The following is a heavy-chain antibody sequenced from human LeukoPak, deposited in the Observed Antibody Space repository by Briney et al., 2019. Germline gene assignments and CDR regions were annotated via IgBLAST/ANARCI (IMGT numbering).Heavy chain of an antibody. V-gene: IGHV3-23*01. Sequence: GGSLRLSCAASGFTFSSYGMSWVRQAPGKGLEWVSAISGSGGSTYYGDSVKGRFTISRDNAKNSLYLQMNSLRAEDTAVYYCAREPSNYGDHYFDYWGQGTLVTVSS. D-gene: IGHD4-17*01. CDR3: AREPSNYGDHYFDY. J-gene: IGHJ4*02. CDR2: ISGSGGST. CDR1: GFTFSSYG.